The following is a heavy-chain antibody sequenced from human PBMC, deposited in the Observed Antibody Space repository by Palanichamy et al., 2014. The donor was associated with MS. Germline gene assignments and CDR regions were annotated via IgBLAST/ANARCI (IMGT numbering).Heavy chain of an antibody. V-gene: IGHV4-34*02. CDR2: INLSGSS. CDR3: VRVRDGGRRYYHYGMDV. CDR1: GGSFRGYY. J-gene: IGHJ6*02. D-gene: IGHD5-24*01. Sequence: QVQLQQWGAGLLKPSETLSLTCAVFGGSFRGYYWSWVRQPPGKGLEWIGEINLSGSSNYDPSLKSRVTFSIDTSKHQFSLKLSSVTAADTAVYYCVRVRDGGRRYYHYGMDVRGQGTTVTVSS.